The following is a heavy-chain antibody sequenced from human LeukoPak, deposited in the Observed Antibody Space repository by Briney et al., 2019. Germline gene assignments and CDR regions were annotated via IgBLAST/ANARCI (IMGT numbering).Heavy chain of an antibody. J-gene: IGHJ5*02. D-gene: IGHD3-10*01. Sequence: PSETLSLTCTVSGGSISSSSYYWGWTRQPPGKGLERIGSIYYGGSTYYNPSLKSRVTISVDTSRNQFSLKLSSVTAADTAVYYCARGVRTLGRYGSGSYYPFDPWGQGTLVTVSS. CDR1: GGSISSSSYY. CDR2: IYYGGST. CDR3: ARGVRTLGRYGSGSYYPFDP. V-gene: IGHV4-39*01.